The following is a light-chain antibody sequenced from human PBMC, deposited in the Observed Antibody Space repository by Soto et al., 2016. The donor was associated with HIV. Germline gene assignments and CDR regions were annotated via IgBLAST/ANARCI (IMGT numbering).Light chain of an antibody. CDR3: QQLNSYSYPWT. CDR1: QGIDSL. CDR2: AAS. J-gene: IGKJ1*01. V-gene: IGKV1-9*01. Sequence: DIQLTQSPSFLSASVGDRVTITCRASQGIDSLFSLVSAKTKGNAPKLLIYAASTLQSGVPSRFSGSGAGTEFTLTITGLQPEDCATYYCQQLNSYSYPWTFGQGTKVEIK.